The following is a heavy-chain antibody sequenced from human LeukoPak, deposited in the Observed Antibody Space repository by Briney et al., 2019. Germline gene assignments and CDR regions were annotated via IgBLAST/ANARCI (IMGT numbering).Heavy chain of an antibody. CDR1: GFTFTAAW. Sequence: GGSLRLSCAASGFTFTAAWMSWVRQAPGKGLEWVGRIQSKSDGGTTYYAAPVKGRFTISRDDLKNTLYLQMNSLKTEDTAVYFCTLDDVGLAPDYWGQGTLVTVSS. J-gene: IGHJ4*02. V-gene: IGHV3-15*01. CDR3: TLDDVGLAPDY. D-gene: IGHD3-16*01. CDR2: IQSKSDGGTT.